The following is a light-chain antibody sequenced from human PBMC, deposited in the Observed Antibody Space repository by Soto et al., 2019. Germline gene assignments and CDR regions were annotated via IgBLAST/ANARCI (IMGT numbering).Light chain of an antibody. Sequence: QSALTQPASVSGSPGQSITISCTGSSNGIGTYEYVSWHQHHPGRAPKLIIFGVNDRPSGISDRFSGSKSGNTASLTIFGLQLEDEAVYYCSSYTTGSTLPWVFGTGTKV. V-gene: IGLV2-14*01. J-gene: IGLJ1*01. CDR2: GVN. CDR3: SSYTTGSTLPWV. CDR1: SNGIGTYEY.